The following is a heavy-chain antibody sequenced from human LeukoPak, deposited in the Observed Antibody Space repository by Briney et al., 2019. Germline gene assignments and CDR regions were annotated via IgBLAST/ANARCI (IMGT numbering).Heavy chain of an antibody. J-gene: IGHJ4*02. CDR3: AREISTYDILTGYFDY. D-gene: IGHD3-9*01. Sequence: KPSETLSLTCTVSGGSISSSSYYWGWIRQPPGKGLEWIGSIYYSGSTYYNPSLKSRVTISVDTSKNQFSLKLSSVTAADTAVYYCAREISTYDILTGYFDYWGQGTLVTVSS. CDR2: IYYSGST. CDR1: GGSISSSSYY. V-gene: IGHV4-39*07.